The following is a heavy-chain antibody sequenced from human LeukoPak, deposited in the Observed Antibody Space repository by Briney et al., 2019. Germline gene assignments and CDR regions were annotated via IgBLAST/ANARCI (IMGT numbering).Heavy chain of an antibody. Sequence: SSETLSLTCAVYGGSFSGYYWSWIRQPPGKGLEWIGEINHSGSTNYNPSLKRRVTISVDTSKNQFSLKLSSVTAADTAVYYCARGGVHRRASSIAARKFGYWGQGTLVTVSS. D-gene: IGHD6-6*01. CDR3: ARGGVHRRASSIAARKFGY. CDR2: INHSGST. CDR1: GGSFSGYY. V-gene: IGHV4-34*01. J-gene: IGHJ4*02.